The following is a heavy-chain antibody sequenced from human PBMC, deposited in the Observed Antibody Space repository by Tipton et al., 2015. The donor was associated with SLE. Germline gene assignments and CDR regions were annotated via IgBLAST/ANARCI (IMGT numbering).Heavy chain of an antibody. CDR3: ARDPLWVMVYAAAFDI. V-gene: IGHV3-33*01. D-gene: IGHD2-8*01. Sequence: SLRLSCAASGFTFSSFGMHWVRQAPGKGLDWVAVIWYDGSNKYYADSVKGRFTISRDNSKNTLYLQMNSLRAEDTAVYYCARDPLWVMVYAAAFDIWGQGTLVTVSS. CDR1: GFTFSSFG. J-gene: IGHJ3*02. CDR2: IWYDGSNK.